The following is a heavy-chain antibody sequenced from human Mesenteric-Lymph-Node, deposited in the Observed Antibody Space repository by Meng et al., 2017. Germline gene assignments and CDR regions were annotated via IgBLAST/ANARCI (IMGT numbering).Heavy chain of an antibody. CDR1: GYIFTGYY. V-gene: IGHV1-2*02. J-gene: IGHJ5*02. D-gene: IGHD2-21*01. CDR3: ARGEHIVVVSATRGYLQS. CDR2: INPHTGGT. Sequence: VQLVQFGAEVKKPGASVKVSCKTSGYIFTGYYMHWVRQAPGQGLEWMGWINPHTGGTNYAQKFQARVTMTRDTSIGTAFMELSRLRIDDTAVYFCARGEHIVVVSATRGYLQSWGQGTLVTVSS.